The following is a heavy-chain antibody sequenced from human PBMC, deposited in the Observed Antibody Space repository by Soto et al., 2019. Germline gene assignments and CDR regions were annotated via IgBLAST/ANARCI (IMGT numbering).Heavy chain of an antibody. J-gene: IGHJ6*02. D-gene: IGHD5-12*01. CDR3: TSTRRDGYNNYYYYYGLDV. CDR2: ISSSSSYI. Sequence: EVQLVESGGGLVKPGGSLRLSCAASGFTFSSYNMNWLRQAPGKGLEWVSSISSSSSYIYYADSVKGRFTISRDNAKNSLYLKMNSLRAEDTDVYYCTSTRRDGYNNYYYYYGLDVWGQGTTVTVSS. V-gene: IGHV3-21*01. CDR1: GFTFSSYN.